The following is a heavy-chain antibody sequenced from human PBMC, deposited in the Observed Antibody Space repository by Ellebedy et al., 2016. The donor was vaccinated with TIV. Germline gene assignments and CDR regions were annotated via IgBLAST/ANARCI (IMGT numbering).Heavy chain of an antibody. D-gene: IGHD1-20*01. CDR3: ARDLLHNWDEAPLFDY. CDR2: INHDGSEK. V-gene: IGHV3-7*01. Sequence: GGSLRLSXAASGFTFSSYWMQWVRQAPGKGLEWVAQINHDGSEKNYVDSVKGRFTIARDSAKNSLYLQMNSLRAEDTAVYYCARDLLHNWDEAPLFDYWGQGTLVTVSS. CDR1: GFTFSSYW. J-gene: IGHJ4*02.